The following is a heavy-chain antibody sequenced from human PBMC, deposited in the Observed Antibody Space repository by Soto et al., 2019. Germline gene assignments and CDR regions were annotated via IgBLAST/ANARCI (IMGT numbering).Heavy chain of an antibody. Sequence: QITLKESRLTLVKPTQTLPLTCSVSGLSPNTSRVGVGWIRQPPGKALAWLALTYWNDEKHYTPSLKSRLTITEDTSKHQVVLTRTNMDPVDTATYYCAHRRFAKCTSLPADFDYWGQGTLVTVSS. J-gene: IGHJ4*02. CDR3: AHRRFAKCTSLPADFDY. CDR1: GLSPNTSRVG. V-gene: IGHV2-5*01. D-gene: IGHD2-2*01. CDR2: TYWNDEK.